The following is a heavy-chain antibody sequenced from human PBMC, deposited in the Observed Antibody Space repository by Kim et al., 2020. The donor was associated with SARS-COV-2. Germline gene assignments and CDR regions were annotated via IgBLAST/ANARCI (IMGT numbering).Heavy chain of an antibody. CDR2: ISPNWGVA. V-gene: IGHV1-2*06. CDR1: GYPFGGYY. Sequence: ASVKVSCKASGYPFGGYYIHWVRQAPGQGLEWMGRISPNWGVANYAQNFQGRVTLTTDTSISTAYMEISSLRSDDTAVYYCARDLTDLVHLDHWGPGTLVSVSS. J-gene: IGHJ5*02. CDR3: ARDLTDLVHLDH. D-gene: IGHD3-9*01.